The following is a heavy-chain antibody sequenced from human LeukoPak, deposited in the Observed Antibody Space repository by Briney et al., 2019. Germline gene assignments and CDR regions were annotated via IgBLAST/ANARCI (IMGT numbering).Heavy chain of an antibody. CDR1: GFPFSSYA. V-gene: IGHV3-23*01. CDR3: AKDMFPGHGGNSGVVDY. Sequence: GGSLRLSCAASGFPFSSYAMSWVRQAPGKGLEWVSTISNSDDSTYYADSVKGRFTISRDNSENTLFLRMNSLRAEDTALYYCAKDMFPGHGGNSGVVDYWGQGTLVTVSS. J-gene: IGHJ4*02. D-gene: IGHD4-23*01. CDR2: ISNSDDST.